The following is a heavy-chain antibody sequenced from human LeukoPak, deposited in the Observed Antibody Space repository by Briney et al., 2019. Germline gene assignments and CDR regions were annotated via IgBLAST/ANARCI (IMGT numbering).Heavy chain of an antibody. CDR3: AREGETCTDAFGI. Sequence: PSETLSLTCAVYGGSFSGYYWSWIRQPPGKGLEWIGEINHSGSTNYNPSLKSRVTISVDTSKNQFSLKLSSLTAAATPVHSCAREGETCTDAFGIKGPGTMVTVCS. J-gene: IGHJ3*02. V-gene: IGHV4-34*01. D-gene: IGHD3-16*01. CDR2: INHSGST. CDR1: GGSFSGYY.